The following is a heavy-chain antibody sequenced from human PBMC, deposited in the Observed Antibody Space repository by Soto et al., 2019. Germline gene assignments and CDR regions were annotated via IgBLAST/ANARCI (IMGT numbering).Heavy chain of an antibody. Sequence: ASVKVSCKASGYTFTSYGISWVRQAPGQGLEWMGWISAYNGNTNYAQKLQGRVTMTTDTSTSTAYMELRSLRSDDTAVYYCARDTLKYSSSWYGVFQHWGQGTLVTVSS. V-gene: IGHV1-18*01. CDR3: ARDTLKYSSSWYGVFQH. D-gene: IGHD6-13*01. CDR1: GYTFTSYG. CDR2: ISAYNGNT. J-gene: IGHJ1*01.